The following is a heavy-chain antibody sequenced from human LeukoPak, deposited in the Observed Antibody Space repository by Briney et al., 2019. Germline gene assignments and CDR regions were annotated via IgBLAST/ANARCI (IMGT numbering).Heavy chain of an antibody. J-gene: IGHJ4*02. CDR1: GGSISSYY. CDR3: GGSRAYDYHFVN. CDR2: IFYSGST. D-gene: IGHD5-12*01. V-gene: IGHV4-59*01. Sequence: PPETLSLTCTVTGGSISSYYWSWIRQSPGRGLEWIGYIFYSGSTNYNPSLKSRVTIPVATSKNQFSLNLTSLTATATAGVSGGGSRAYDYHFVNWGQGTLVTVSS.